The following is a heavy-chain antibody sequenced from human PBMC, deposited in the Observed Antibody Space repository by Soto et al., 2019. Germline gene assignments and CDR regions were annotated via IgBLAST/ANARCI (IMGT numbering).Heavy chain of an antibody. CDR3: GSVVLASTPHREVEV. Sequence: QLQMQESGPGLVKPSETLSLTCTVSGGSGNSTNYNWGWIRQPPGKGLEWIGSIYNRASTYYNPSLKSRVSISADTSRNQFALNLNSVTAVDTAMEYCGSVVLASTPHREVEVWGQGNLATVAS. D-gene: IGHD2-15*01. CDR2: IYNRAST. CDR1: GGSGNSTNYN. V-gene: IGHV4-39*01. J-gene: IGHJ4*02.